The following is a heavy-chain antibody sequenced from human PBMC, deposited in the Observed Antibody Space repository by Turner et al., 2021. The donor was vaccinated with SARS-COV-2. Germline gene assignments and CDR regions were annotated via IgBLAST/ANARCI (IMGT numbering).Heavy chain of an antibody. J-gene: IGHJ6*02. CDR2: IYYSGST. Sequence: QLQLQESGPGLVKPSETLSLTCTVSGGSTSSSTYFWGWIRQPPGKGLEWIAYIYYSGSTNYNPSLKSRVTISVDTSKNQFSLKLSSVTAADTAVYYCARDGCSGGSCYLDDYYGMDVWGQGTTVTVSS. CDR1: GGSTSSSTYF. D-gene: IGHD2-15*01. CDR3: ARDGCSGGSCYLDDYYGMDV. V-gene: IGHV4-61*05.